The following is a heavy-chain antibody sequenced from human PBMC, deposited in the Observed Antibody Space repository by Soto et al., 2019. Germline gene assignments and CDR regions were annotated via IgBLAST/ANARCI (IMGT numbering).Heavy chain of an antibody. D-gene: IGHD3-10*01. V-gene: IGHV1-58*01. CDR3: AAEGYGSGSYLSRYYYYYGMDV. Sequence: AASVKVSCKASGFTFTSSAVQWVRQARGQRLEWIGWIVVGSGNTNYAQKFQERVTITRDMSTSTAYMELSSLRSEDTAVYYCAAEGYGSGSYLSRYYYYYGMDVWGQGTTVTVS. J-gene: IGHJ6*02. CDR1: GFTFTSSA. CDR2: IVVGSGNT.